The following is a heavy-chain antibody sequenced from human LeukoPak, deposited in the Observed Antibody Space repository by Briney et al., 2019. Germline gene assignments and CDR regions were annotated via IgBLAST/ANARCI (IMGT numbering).Heavy chain of an antibody. CDR3: AKGGFGDLVDY. J-gene: IGHJ4*02. V-gene: IGHV3-53*01. D-gene: IGHD4-17*01. Sequence: PGGSLRLSCAASGFTVSRNYMSWVRQAPGKGLEWVSVLYSDGSTYHADSVKGRFTISRDNSKNTLYLQMSSLRVEDTAVYYCAKGGFGDLVDYWGQGTLVTVSS. CDR2: LYSDGST. CDR1: GFTVSRNY.